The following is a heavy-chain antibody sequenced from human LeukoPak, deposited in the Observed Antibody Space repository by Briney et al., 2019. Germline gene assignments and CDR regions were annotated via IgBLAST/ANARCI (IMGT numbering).Heavy chain of an antibody. CDR3: ARDLGLRYDGNSDAFDI. CDR1: GGSISTYY. D-gene: IGHD4-23*01. CDR2: IYYSGST. J-gene: IGHJ3*02. Sequence: AETLSFTCAGSGGSISTYYWSWIRQPPGKGLEWIGCIYYSGSTIYNPSLKSRVTISVEKSKNQFSLKLSSVTAADTAVYYCARDLGLRYDGNSDAFDIWGQGTMVTVSS. V-gene: IGHV4-59*01.